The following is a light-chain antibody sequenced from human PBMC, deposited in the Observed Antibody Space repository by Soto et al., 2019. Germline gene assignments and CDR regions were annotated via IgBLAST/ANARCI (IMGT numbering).Light chain of an antibody. CDR3: QQYGSSPWT. CDR2: DAS. CDR1: QTISTY. J-gene: IGKJ1*01. Sequence: DIQMTQSPSTLSASVGDRVTITCRASQTISTYLNWYQQKPGTAPKLLIYDASTLQSGVPSRFSGSGSGTDFTLTISRLEPEDFAVYYCQQYGSSPWTLGQGTKVDIK. V-gene: IGKV1-39*01.